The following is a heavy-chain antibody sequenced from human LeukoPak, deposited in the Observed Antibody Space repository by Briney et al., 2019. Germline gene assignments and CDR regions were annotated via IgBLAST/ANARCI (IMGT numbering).Heavy chain of an antibody. CDR2: MNPNSGNT. V-gene: IGHV1-8*01. CDR3: ARYGSGSYYYDY. Sequence: ASVKVSCKASGYTFTSYDINWVRQATGQGLEWMGWMNPNSGNTGYAQKFQGRVTITANKSTSTAYMELSSLRSEDTAVYYCARYGSGSYYYDYWGQGTLVTVSS. J-gene: IGHJ4*02. CDR1: GYTFTSYD. D-gene: IGHD3-10*01.